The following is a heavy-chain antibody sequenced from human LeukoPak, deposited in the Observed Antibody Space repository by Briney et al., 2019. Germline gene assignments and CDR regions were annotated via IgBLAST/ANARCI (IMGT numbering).Heavy chain of an antibody. D-gene: IGHD3-3*01. V-gene: IGHV1-46*01. CDR2: INPSGGST. CDR3: ARDLRYTFGYYFDY. J-gene: IGHJ4*02. Sequence: ASVKVSCKASGYTFTTYYMHWVRQAPGQGLEYMGIINPSGGSTSYAQKFQGRATMTRDMSTSTVYMELSSLRSEDTAVYYCARDLRYTFGYYFDYWGQGTLVTVSS. CDR1: GYTFTTYY.